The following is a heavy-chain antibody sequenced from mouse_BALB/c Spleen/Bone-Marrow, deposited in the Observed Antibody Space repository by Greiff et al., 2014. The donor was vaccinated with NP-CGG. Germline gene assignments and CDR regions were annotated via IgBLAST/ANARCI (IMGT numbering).Heavy chain of an antibody. CDR3: ARSIYYYGSSPFAY. D-gene: IGHD1-1*01. V-gene: IGHV1-87*01. CDR1: GYTFTSYW. J-gene: IGHJ3*01. CDR2: IYPGDGDT. Sequence: VKLMESGAELARPGASVKLSCKASGYTFTSYWMQWVKQRPGQGLVWIGAIYPGDGDTRYTQKFKGKATLTADKSSSTAYMQLISLASEDSAVYYCARSIYYYGSSPFAYWGQGTLVTFSA.